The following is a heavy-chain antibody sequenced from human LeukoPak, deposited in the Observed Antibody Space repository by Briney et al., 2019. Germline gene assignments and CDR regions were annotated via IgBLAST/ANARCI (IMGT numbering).Heavy chain of an antibody. CDR1: GYTFTTYG. D-gene: IGHD3-22*01. V-gene: IGHV1-18*01. J-gene: IGHJ3*02. CDR2: ISAYNGNT. Sequence: ASVKVSCKASGYTFTTYGISWVRQAPGQGLEWMGWISAYNGNTNYAQKLQGRVTMTTDTSTSTAYMELRSLRSEDTAVYYCARERYYYDSSGYYYEAAFDIWGQGTMVTVSS. CDR3: ARERYYYDSSGYYYEAAFDI.